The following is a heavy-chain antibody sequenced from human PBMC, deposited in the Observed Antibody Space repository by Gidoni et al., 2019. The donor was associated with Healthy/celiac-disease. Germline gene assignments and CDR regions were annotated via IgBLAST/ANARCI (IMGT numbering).Heavy chain of an antibody. CDR2: ISSRSSYI. CDR1: GFTFSSYS. CDR3: ARDLDCSGGSCYSEFDY. D-gene: IGHD2-15*01. J-gene: IGHJ4*02. Sequence: EVQLVESGGGLVKPGGSLRLSCAASGFTFSSYSMNWVRQAPGKGLEWVSSISSRSSYIYYADSVKGRFNISRDNAKNSLYLQMNSLRAEDTAVYYCARDLDCSGGSCYSEFDYWGQGTLVTVSS. V-gene: IGHV3-21*01.